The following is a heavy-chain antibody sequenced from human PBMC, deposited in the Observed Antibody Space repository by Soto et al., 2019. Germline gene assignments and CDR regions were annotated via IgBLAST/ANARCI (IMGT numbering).Heavy chain of an antibody. D-gene: IGHD4-4*01. CDR1: GGSINTATHS. V-gene: IGHV4-30-2*01. CDR3: AGGGGVTTTGDDY. J-gene: IGHJ4*02. CDR2: IYHSGSP. Sequence: QLQLQESGSGLVKPSQTLSLTCAVSGGSINTATHSWSWIRQPPGKGLEWIGYIYHSGSPYYNPSVNTRVTISIDRSNTHSSLGLSSVTAADTAGYYCAGGGGVTTTGDDYWGQGILVTVSS.